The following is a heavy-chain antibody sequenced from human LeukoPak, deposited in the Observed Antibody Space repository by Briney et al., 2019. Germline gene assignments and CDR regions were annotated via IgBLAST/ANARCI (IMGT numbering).Heavy chain of an antibody. D-gene: IGHD5-12*01. CDR1: GFTFSSYA. V-gene: IGHV3-30-3*02. Sequence: GGSLRLSCAASGFTFSSYAMHWVRQAPGKGLEWVAVISYDGSNKYYADSVKGRFTISRDNSKNTLYLQMNSLRAEDTAVYYCAKAREDIAIDYWGQGTLVTVSS. CDR2: ISYDGSNK. J-gene: IGHJ4*02. CDR3: AKAREDIAIDY.